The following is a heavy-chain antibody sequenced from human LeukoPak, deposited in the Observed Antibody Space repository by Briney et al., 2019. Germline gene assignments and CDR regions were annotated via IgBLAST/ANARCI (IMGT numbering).Heavy chain of an antibody. Sequence: PSETLSLTCTVSGYSISSYYWGWIRQPPGKGLEWIGSIYYSGSTYYNPSLKSRVTISVDTSKNQFSLKLSSVTAADMAVYYCARGPQGYYYYYYMDVWGKGTTVTVSS. CDR2: IYYSGST. J-gene: IGHJ6*03. CDR1: GYSISSYY. V-gene: IGHV4-38-2*02. CDR3: ARGPQGYYYYYYMDV.